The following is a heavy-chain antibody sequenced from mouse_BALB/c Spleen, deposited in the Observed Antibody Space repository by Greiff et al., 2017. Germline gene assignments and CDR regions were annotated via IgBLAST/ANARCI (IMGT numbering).Heavy chain of an antibody. CDR2: ISSGGST. Sequence: EVKLLESGGGLVKPGGSLKLSCAASGFTFSSYAMSWVRQTPEKRLEWVASISSGGSTYYPDSVKGRFTISRDNARNILYLQMSSLRSEDTAMYYCARGYALYAMDYWGQGTSVTVSS. J-gene: IGHJ4*01. D-gene: IGHD2-10*02. CDR1: GFTFSSYA. V-gene: IGHV5-6-5*01. CDR3: ARGYALYAMDY.